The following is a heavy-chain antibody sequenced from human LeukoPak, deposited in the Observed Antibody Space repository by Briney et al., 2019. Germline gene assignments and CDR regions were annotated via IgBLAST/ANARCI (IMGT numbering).Heavy chain of an antibody. J-gene: IGHJ4*02. Sequence: GASVKVSCKASGYTFTVYYMHWVRQAPGQGLEWMGWINPNSGGTNYAQKLQGSDTMTRDTSTTTVYLDLSSLRSEATAVYYCARDLSHRYYHSTGYAFDYWGQGTLVTVSS. CDR1: GYTFTVYY. D-gene: IGHD3-22*01. CDR3: ARDLSHRYYHSTGYAFDY. CDR2: INPNSGGT. V-gene: IGHV1-2*02.